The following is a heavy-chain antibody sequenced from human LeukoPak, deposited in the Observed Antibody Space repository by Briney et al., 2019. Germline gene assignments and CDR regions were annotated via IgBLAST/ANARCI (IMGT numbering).Heavy chain of an antibody. CDR3: ARVLRGYSSPYYYYGMDV. CDR1: GFTFSNYW. J-gene: IGHJ6*02. V-gene: IGHV3-74*01. CDR2: INSDGSAT. D-gene: IGHD5-18*01. Sequence: GGSLRLSCAASGFTFSNYWMHWVRQAPGKGLVWVLRINSDGSATIYADSVKGRFTISRDNAKNTLYLQMNSLRAEDTAVYTCARVLRGYSSPYYYYGMDVWGQGTTVTVSS.